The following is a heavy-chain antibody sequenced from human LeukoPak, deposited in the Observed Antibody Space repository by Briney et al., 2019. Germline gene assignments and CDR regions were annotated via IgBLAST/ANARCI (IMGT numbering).Heavy chain of an antibody. D-gene: IGHD1-1*01. CDR2: IGDTDADS. Sequence: PGGSLRLSCAASGFTFKNYAMRWVRQTPGKGLEWVSAIGDTDADSKYAHSVKGRFTISRDNSMNTLYLHLNSLRVEDTAIYYCGRDWKLDYWGQGTLVTVSS. J-gene: IGHJ4*02. V-gene: IGHV3-23*01. CDR1: GFTFKNYA. CDR3: GRDWKLDY.